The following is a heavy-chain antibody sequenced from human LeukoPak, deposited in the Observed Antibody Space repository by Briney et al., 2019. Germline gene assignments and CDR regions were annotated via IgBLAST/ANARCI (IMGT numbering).Heavy chain of an antibody. CDR3: ARLMYRGSSSWYMNYYGMDV. J-gene: IGHJ6*02. D-gene: IGHD6-13*01. V-gene: IGHV5-51*01. CDR2: IYPGDSDT. Sequence: GESLKISCKGSGYSFTSYWIGWVRQMPGKGLEWMGIIYPGDSDTRYSPSFQGQVTISADKSISTAYLQWSSLKASDTAMYYCARLMYRGSSSWYMNYYGMDVWGQGTTVTVSS. CDR1: GYSFTSYW.